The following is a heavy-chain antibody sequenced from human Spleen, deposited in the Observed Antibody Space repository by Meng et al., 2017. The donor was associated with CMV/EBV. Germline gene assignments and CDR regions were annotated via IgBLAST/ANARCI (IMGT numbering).Heavy chain of an antibody. V-gene: IGHV3-30*02. J-gene: IGHJ1*01. Sequence: YGITFSSYGMHWFRQAADKVLEWVTFIRCDGKNKYYADTVKCRFTISRDNSKNTLYLQMSSLRAEDTAVYYCAKDSRRTVTSNFQHWGQGTLVTVSS. CDR1: GITFSSYG. D-gene: IGHD2-21*02. CDR2: IRCDGKNK. CDR3: AKDSRRTVTSNFQH.